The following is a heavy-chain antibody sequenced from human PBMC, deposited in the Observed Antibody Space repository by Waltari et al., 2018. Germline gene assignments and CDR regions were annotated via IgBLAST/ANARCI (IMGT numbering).Heavy chain of an antibody. CDR3: ARNTSMIHGVASHYFDL. V-gene: IGHV4-38-2*01. CDR2: MYNNAST. Sequence: QVQLQESGPGLVKPSETLALICAVSGYSISSGDYWGWIRQPPGKGLEWIGSMYNNASTYHNPSHKSRVTMRVDTSKNQFSLKLSSVTAADTAVYYCARNTSMIHGVASHYFDLWGQGILVTVSS. D-gene: IGHD3-10*01. J-gene: IGHJ4*02. CDR1: GYSISSGDY.